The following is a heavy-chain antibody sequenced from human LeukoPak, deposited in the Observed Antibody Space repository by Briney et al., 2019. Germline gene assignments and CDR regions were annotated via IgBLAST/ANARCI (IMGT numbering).Heavy chain of an antibody. CDR2: IKSKTDGGTT. D-gene: IGHD2-15*01. Sequence: PGGSLRLSCAASGFTFDDYAMHWVRQAPGKGLEWVGRIKSKTDGGTTDYAAPVKGRFTISRDDSKNTLYLQMNSLKTEDTAVYYCTTESGGYSLDYWGQGTLVTVSS. J-gene: IGHJ4*02. CDR1: GFTFDDYA. CDR3: TTESGGYSLDY. V-gene: IGHV3-15*01.